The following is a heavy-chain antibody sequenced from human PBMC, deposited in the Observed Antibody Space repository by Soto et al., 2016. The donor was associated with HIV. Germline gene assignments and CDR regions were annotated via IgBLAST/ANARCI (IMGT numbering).Heavy chain of an antibody. J-gene: IGHJ4*02. CDR1: GFTFSSYS. CDR2: ITSSSNYI. Sequence: EVQLVESGGGLVKPGGSLRLSCAASGFTFSSYSMNWVRQAPGKGLEWVSSITSSSNYIYYADSLKGRFTISRDNAKNSLYLQMNSLRVDDTAVYYCARERGQQLPLDYWGQGNPGTVSS. CDR3: ARERGQQLPLDY. D-gene: IGHD6-13*01. V-gene: IGHV3-21*01.